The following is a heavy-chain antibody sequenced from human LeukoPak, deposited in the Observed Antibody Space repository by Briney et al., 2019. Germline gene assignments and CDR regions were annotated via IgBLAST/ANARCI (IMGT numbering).Heavy chain of an antibody. J-gene: IGHJ4*02. D-gene: IGHD3-3*01. Sequence: GGSLGPSCAASGFTFSNAWMSWVRQAPGKGLEWVGRIKSKTDGGTTDYAAPVKGRFTISRDDSKNTLYLQMNSLKTEDTAVYYCTTDPHPPRTIFGVVWGQGTLVTVSS. CDR2: IKSKTDGGTT. CDR3: TTDPHPPRTIFGVV. CDR1: GFTFSNAW. V-gene: IGHV3-15*01.